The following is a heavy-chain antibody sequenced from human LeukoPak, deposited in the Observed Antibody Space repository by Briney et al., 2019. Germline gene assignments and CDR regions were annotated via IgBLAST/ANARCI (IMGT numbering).Heavy chain of an antibody. CDR3: AKLISRWEPGADY. CDR2: VSGSGGST. CDR1: GFTFSSYA. Sequence: GGSLRLSCAASGFTFSSYATSWVRQAPGKGLEWVSAVSGSGGSTYYADSVKGRFTISRDNSKNTLYLQVNSLRAEDTAVYYCAKLISRWEPGADYWGQGTLVTVSS. V-gene: IGHV3-23*01. D-gene: IGHD4-23*01. J-gene: IGHJ4*02.